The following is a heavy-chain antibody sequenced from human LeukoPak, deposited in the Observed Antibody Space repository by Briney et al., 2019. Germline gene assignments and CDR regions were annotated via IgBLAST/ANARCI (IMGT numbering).Heavy chain of an antibody. V-gene: IGHV1-18*01. D-gene: IGHD3-3*01. CDR2: ISAYNGNT. Sequence: ASVKISCKASGYTFTSYGISWVRPAPGQGLEWMGWISAYNGNTNYAQKLQGRVTMTTDTSTSTAYMELRSLRSDDTAVYYCARDRRFLEWLFGWFDPWGQGTLVTVSS. J-gene: IGHJ5*02. CDR3: ARDRRFLEWLFGWFDP. CDR1: GYTFTSYG.